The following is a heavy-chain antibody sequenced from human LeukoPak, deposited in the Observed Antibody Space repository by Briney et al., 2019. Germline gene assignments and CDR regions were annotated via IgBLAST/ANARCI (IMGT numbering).Heavy chain of an antibody. J-gene: IGHJ4*02. CDR2: IRDDGSDK. CDR3: VRHTRRSPGDY. D-gene: IGHD1-26*01. CDR1: GFTLSSYW. Sequence: GGSLRLSCAASGFTLSSYWMTWVRQAPGKGLEWMANIRDDGSDKYYVDSVKGRFTISRDNAQNTLLLQMDSLRVEDTAVYYCVRHTRRSPGDYWGQGTLVTVST. V-gene: IGHV3-7*01.